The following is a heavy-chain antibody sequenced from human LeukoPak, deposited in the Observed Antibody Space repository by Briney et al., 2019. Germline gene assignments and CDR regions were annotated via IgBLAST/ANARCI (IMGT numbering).Heavy chain of an antibody. CDR2: INPNSGGT. J-gene: IGHJ4*02. D-gene: IGHD3-10*01. V-gene: IGHV1-2*06. Sequence: ASVKVSCKTSGYSFTSNYIHWVRQAPGQGLEWMGRINPNSGGTKFAQKVKGSVTMTRDTSISTAYMELSTLRSDDTAVYYCARSPDTYGEYDYWGQGTLVTVSS. CDR1: GYSFTSNY. CDR3: ARSPDTYGEYDY.